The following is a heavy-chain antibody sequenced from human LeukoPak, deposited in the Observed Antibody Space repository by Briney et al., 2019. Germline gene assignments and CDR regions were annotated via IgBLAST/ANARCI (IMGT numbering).Heavy chain of an antibody. V-gene: IGHV3-30*02. CDR3: AKERAAIGLPQFDY. J-gene: IGHJ4*02. D-gene: IGHD6-13*01. CDR2: IRYDGSNK. CDR1: GFTFSSYG. Sequence: GGSLRLSCAASGFTFSSYGMHWVRQAPGKGLEWVAFIRYDGSNKYYADSVKGRFTISRDNSKNTLYLQMNSLRAEDTAVYYCAKERAAIGLPQFDYWGQGTLVTVSS.